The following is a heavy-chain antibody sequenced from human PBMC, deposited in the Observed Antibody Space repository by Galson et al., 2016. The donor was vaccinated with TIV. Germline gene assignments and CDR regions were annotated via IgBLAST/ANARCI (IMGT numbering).Heavy chain of an antibody. CDR2: IDSSGMYI. D-gene: IGHD1-1*01. Sequence: SLRLSCAASGFPFNRLPMHWVRQTPGEGLEWVSYIDSSGMYIYYGDSVRGRFTVSRDNARSMMFLQMDTLRADDTAVYYCARSRGSNDLGYMDVWGRGTAVTV. CDR1: GFPFNRLP. V-gene: IGHV3-21*01. CDR3: ARSRGSNDLGYMDV. J-gene: IGHJ6*03.